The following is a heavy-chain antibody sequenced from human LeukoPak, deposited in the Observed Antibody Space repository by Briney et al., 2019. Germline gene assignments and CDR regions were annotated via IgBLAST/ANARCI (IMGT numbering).Heavy chain of an antibody. D-gene: IGHD3-10*01. CDR1: GVSFSGYY. CDR3: ASVRRFRPYYYYFAFDV. V-gene: IGHV4-34*01. Sequence: SETLSLTCAVNGVSFSGYYWSGVRQPPGKGLEWIGEINHSGSADYNPSLKSRVTISLDTSKTQLSLNLSSVTAADTSVYYCASVRRFRPYYYYFAFDVWGQGTTVTVSS. CDR2: INHSGSA. J-gene: IGHJ6*02.